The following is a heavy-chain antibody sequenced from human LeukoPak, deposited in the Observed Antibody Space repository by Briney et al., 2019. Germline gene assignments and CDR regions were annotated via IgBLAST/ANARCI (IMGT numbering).Heavy chain of an antibody. CDR3: ASSDY. CDR2: INQDGSEK. CDR1: GFTFSRYW. J-gene: IGHJ4*02. V-gene: IGHV3-7*01. Sequence: GGSLRLSCAASGFTFSRYWMSWVRQAPGKGLEWVANINQDGSEKNYVDSVKGRFTISRDNAKNSLYLQMNSLRAEDTAVYYCASSDYWGQGTLVTVSS.